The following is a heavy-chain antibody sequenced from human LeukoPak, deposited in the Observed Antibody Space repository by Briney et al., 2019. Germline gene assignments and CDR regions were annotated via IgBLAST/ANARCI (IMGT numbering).Heavy chain of an antibody. D-gene: IGHD5-18*01. J-gene: IGHJ4*02. CDR1: GYTFTDYY. V-gene: IGHV1-2*02. CDR3: ARGDRYSYGPGD. CDR2: INPNSGDT. Sequence: ASVKVSCKASGYTFTDYYIHWVRQAPGQGLEWMGWINPNSGDTKYTQEFQGRVTMTRDTSSSTAYMGLTSLRSDDTAVFYCARGDRYSYGPGDWGQGTLVTVSS.